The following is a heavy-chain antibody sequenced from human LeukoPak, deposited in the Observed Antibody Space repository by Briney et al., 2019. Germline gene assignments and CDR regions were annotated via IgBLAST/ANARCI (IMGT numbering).Heavy chain of an antibody. CDR1: GFTFSSYA. V-gene: IGHV3-23*01. D-gene: IGHD6-19*01. J-gene: IGHJ4*02. CDR3: AKVGGSGWYRLGFDY. Sequence: GGSLRLSCAASGFTFSSYAMRWVRQAPGKGLEWVSAISGSGGSTYYADSVKGRFTISRDNSKNTLYLQMNRLRAEDTAVYYCAKVGGSGWYRLGFDYWGQGTLVTVSS. CDR2: ISGSGGST.